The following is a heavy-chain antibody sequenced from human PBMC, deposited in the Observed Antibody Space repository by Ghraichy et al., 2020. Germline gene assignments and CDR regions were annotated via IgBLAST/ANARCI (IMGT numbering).Heavy chain of an antibody. CDR1: GGSISSSSYY. V-gene: IGHV4-39*01. J-gene: IGHJ6*03. D-gene: IGHD3-3*01. CDR3: ARLSLRYYDFWSGYYPKIYYYYYMDV. CDR2: IYYSGST. Sequence: SQTLSLTCTVSGGSISSSSYYWGWIRQPPGKGLEWIGSIYYSGSTYYNPSLKSRVTISVDTSKNQFSLKLSSVTAADTAVYYCARLSLRYYDFWSGYYPKIYYYYYMDVWGKGTTVTVSS.